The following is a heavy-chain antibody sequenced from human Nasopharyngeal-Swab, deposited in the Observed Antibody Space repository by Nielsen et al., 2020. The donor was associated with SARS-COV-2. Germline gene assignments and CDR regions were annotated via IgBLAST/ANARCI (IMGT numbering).Heavy chain of an antibody. Sequence: GESLKISCAASGFTFSSYSMNWVRQAPGKGLEWVSSISSSSYIYYADSVKGRFTISRDNAKNSLYLQMNSLRAEDTAVYYCARDSNAPYYDFWSGYYIWYFDLWGRGTLVTVSS. CDR1: GFTFSSYS. D-gene: IGHD3-3*01. J-gene: IGHJ2*01. V-gene: IGHV3-21*01. CDR2: ISSSSYI. CDR3: ARDSNAPYYDFWSGYYIWYFDL.